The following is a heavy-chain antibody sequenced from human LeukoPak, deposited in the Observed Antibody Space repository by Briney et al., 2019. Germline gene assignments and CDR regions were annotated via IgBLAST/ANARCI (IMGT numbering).Heavy chain of an antibody. CDR3: AKDRYSSGWSKDY. Sequence: GGSLRLSCAASGFTFSSYGMHWVRQAPGKGLEWVAVISYDGSNKYYADSVKGRFTISRDNSKNTLYLQMNSLRAEDTAVYYCAKDRYSSGWSKDYWGQGTLVTVSS. V-gene: IGHV3-30*18. CDR1: GFTFSSYG. D-gene: IGHD6-19*01. J-gene: IGHJ4*02. CDR2: ISYDGSNK.